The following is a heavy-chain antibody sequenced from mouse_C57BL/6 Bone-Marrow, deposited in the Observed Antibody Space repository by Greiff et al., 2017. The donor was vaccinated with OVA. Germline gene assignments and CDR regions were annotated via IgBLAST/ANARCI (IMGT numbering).Heavy chain of an antibody. CDR2: IYPGSGNI. Sequence: QVHVKQSGAELVRPGASVKLSCKASGYTFTDYYISWVKQRPGQGLEWIARIYPGSGNIYYNEKFKGKATLTAEKSSSTAYMQLSSLTSDDSAVYFWARSERLRDYFDYWGQGTTLTVSS. V-gene: IGHV1-76*01. CDR1: GYTFTDYY. D-gene: IGHD2-2*01. J-gene: IGHJ2*01. CDR3: ARSERLRDYFDY.